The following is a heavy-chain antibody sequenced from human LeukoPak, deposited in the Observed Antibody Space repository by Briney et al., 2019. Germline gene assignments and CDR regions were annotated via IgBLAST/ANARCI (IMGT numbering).Heavy chain of an antibody. CDR2: ISGSGVST. CDR3: ARVFNYWVDY. D-gene: IGHD4-11*01. Sequence: PGGSLRLSCAASGFRFSSYAMSWVRQAPGKGLEWVSAISGSGVSTYYADSVKGRFTVSRDNSKNTLYLQMNSLRAEDTAVYYCARVFNYWVDYWGQGTLVTVSS. CDR1: GFRFSSYA. J-gene: IGHJ4*02. V-gene: IGHV3-23*01.